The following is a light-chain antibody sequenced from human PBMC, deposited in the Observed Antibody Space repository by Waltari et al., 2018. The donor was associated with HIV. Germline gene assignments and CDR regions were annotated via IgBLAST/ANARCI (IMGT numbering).Light chain of an antibody. CDR3: TSYASITSWV. CDR1: SSAVGDLNF. V-gene: IGLV2-14*03. J-gene: IGLJ3*02. Sequence: QSALTPPASVSGSPGQSITISCTGTSSAVGDLNFVSWYQQHPGKAPKLMIYDVSHRSSGIPDRFSGSKSDNTASLTISGLQAEDEADYYCTSYASITSWVFGGGTKVTVL. CDR2: DVS.